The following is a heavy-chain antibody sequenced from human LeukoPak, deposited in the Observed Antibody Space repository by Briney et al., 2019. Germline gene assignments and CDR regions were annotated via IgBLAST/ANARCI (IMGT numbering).Heavy chain of an antibody. CDR3: TRDWRNMAFDY. CDR2: IISDGTTT. J-gene: IGHJ4*02. CDR1: GFPLSNFW. D-gene: IGHD2/OR15-2a*01. V-gene: IGHV3-74*01. Sequence: GGSLRLSCTASGFPLSNFWMHWVRQVPGKGPVWVSRIISDGTTTSYADSVKGRFTISRDNAKNTLYLQMNSLRAEDTAVYYCTRDWRNMAFDYWGQGTLVTVST.